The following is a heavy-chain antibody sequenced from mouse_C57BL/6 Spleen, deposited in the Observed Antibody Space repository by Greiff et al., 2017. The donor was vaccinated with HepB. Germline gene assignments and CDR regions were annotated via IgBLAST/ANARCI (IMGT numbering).Heavy chain of an antibody. CDR1: GFTLSNYW. CDR3: TGLYYYGSSYDYYAMDY. D-gene: IGHD1-1*01. CDR2: IRLKSDNYAT. Sequence: DVMLVESGGGLVQPGGSMKLSCVASGFTLSNYWMNWVRQSPEKGLEWVAQIRLKSDNYATHYAESVKGRFTISRDDSKSSVYLQMNNLRAEDTGIYYCTGLYYYGSSYDYYAMDYWGQGTSVTVSS. J-gene: IGHJ4*01. V-gene: IGHV6-3*01.